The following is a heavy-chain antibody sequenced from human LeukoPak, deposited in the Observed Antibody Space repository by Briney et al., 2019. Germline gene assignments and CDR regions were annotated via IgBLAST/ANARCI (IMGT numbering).Heavy chain of an antibody. Sequence: GGSLRLSCAASGYTFSSYAMSWVRQAPGKGLEWVSGISGSGDNTYYADSVKGRFTVSRDNSKNTLYLQMNSLRAEDTAVYYCAKDGYYYDSSGYSIVRYYYGMDVWGQGTTVTVSS. CDR1: GYTFSSYA. V-gene: IGHV3-23*01. CDR2: ISGSGDNT. D-gene: IGHD3-22*01. CDR3: AKDGYYYDSSGYSIVRYYYGMDV. J-gene: IGHJ6*02.